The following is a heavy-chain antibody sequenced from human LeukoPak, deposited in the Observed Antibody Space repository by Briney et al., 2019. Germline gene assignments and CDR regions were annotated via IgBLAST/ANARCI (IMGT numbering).Heavy chain of an antibody. CDR3: ARDSYYGSGRNTGGY. CDR2: ISRAGDRT. Sequence: PGGSLRLSCVGSGFIFSSYDMGWVRQAPGKGLEWVSSISRAGDRTYYEDSVKGRFTISRDNSRNTMYLQMNSLRAEDTAVYYCARDSYYGSGRNTGGYWGQGTLVTVSS. V-gene: IGHV3-23*01. D-gene: IGHD3-10*01. J-gene: IGHJ4*02. CDR1: GFIFSSYD.